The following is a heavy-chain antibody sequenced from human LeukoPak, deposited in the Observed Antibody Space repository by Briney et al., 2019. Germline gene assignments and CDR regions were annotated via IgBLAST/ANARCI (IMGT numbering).Heavy chain of an antibody. CDR3: AKDRDFWSGYYDFDQ. J-gene: IGHJ4*02. D-gene: IGHD3-3*01. V-gene: IGHV3-23*01. CDR1: GFIFSSYA. Sequence: GGSLRLSCAASGFIFSSYAMGWVRQTPGKGLEWVSGISNSADSTYYAVSVKGRFTISRDSSKNTLYLQMNSLRAEDTAVYYCAKDRDFWSGYYDFDQWGQGTLVTVSS. CDR2: ISNSADST.